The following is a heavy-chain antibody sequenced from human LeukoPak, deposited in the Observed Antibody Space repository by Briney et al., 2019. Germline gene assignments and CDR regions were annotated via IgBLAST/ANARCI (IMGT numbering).Heavy chain of an antibody. CDR3: ARPVVVTAFRPYYFDY. CDR1: GFTFRRHW. Sequence: GGSLRLSCAASGFTFRRHWMSWVRQAPGKGLEWVAVISYDGSNKYYADSVKGRFTISRDNSKNTLYLQMNSLRAEDTAVYYCARPVVVTAFRPYYFDYWGQGTLVTVSS. D-gene: IGHD2-21*02. V-gene: IGHV3-30-3*01. J-gene: IGHJ4*02. CDR2: ISYDGSNK.